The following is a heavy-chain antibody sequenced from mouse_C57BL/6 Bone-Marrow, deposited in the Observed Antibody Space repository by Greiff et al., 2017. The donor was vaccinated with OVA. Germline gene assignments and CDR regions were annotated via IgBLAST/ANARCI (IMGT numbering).Heavy chain of an antibody. J-gene: IGHJ2*01. CDR3: ARRPYDGYLSFDY. CDR1: GFTFSDYG. CDR2: ISSGSSTI. Sequence: EVQVVESGGGLVKPGGSLKLSCAASGFTFSDYGMHWVRQAPEKGLELVAYISSGSSTIYYADTVKGRFTISRDNAKNTLFLQMTSLRSEDTAMYYCARRPYDGYLSFDYWGQGTTLTVSS. D-gene: IGHD2-3*01. V-gene: IGHV5-17*01.